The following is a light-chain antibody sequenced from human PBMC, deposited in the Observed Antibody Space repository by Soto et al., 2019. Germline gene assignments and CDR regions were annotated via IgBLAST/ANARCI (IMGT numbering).Light chain of an antibody. CDR2: DAS. Sequence: IVMTQSPATLSVSPGDRATLSCRASQSVSSSLAWYQQLPGQAPRLLIYDASTSATGTPARFGGSGSGTEFTLTISSLQSEDFAVYYCQQYNNWPPLTFGGGTKVELK. CDR1: QSVSSS. CDR3: QQYNNWPPLT. V-gene: IGKV3-15*01. J-gene: IGKJ4*01.